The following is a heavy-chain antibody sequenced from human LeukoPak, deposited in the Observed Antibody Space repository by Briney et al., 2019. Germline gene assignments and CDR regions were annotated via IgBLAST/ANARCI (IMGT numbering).Heavy chain of an antibody. CDR2: IIPIFGTA. D-gene: IGHD2-15*01. J-gene: IGHJ4*02. V-gene: IGHV1-69*06. CDR1: GGTFSSYA. CDR3: ARDRGYCSGGSCYWEYYFDY. Sequence: ASVKVSCKASGGTFSSYAISWVRQAPGQGLEWMGGIIPIFGTANYAQKFQGRVTITADKSTSTAYMELSSLRSDDTAVYYCARDRGYCSGGSCYWEYYFDYWGQGTLVTVSS.